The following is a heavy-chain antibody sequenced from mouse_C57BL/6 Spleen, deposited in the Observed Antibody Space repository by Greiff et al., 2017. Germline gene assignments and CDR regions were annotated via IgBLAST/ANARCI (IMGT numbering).Heavy chain of an antibody. CDR3: ARGDMRGYPFDY. V-gene: IGHV1-22*01. Sequence: VQLQQSGPELVKPGASVKMSCKASGYTFTDYNMHWVKQSHGKSLEWIGYINPNNGGTSYNQKFKGKATLTVNKSSSTAYMELRSLTSEDSAVYYCARGDMRGYPFDYWGQGTTLTVSS. CDR2: INPNNGGT. J-gene: IGHJ2*01. CDR1: GYTFTDYN. D-gene: IGHD2-2*01.